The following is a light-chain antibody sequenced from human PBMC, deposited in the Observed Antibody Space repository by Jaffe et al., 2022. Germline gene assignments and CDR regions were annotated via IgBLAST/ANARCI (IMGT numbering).Light chain of an antibody. Sequence: DIQVTQSPSTLSASVGDRVTITCRASQTINNWLAWYQQKPGEAPKLLVYQASYLQSGVPSRFSGSGSGTEFTLTISSLQPDDFATYYCQQYNDYSAFGGGTKVEI. CDR3: QQYNDYSA. CDR2: QAS. V-gene: IGKV1-5*03. CDR1: QTINNW. J-gene: IGKJ4*01.